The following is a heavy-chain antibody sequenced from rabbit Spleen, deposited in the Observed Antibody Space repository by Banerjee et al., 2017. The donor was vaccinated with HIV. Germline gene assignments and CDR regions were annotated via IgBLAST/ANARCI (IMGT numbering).Heavy chain of an antibody. V-gene: IGHV1S40*01. CDR1: GVSFSANSY. Sequence: QSLEESGGDLVKPGASLTLTCTASGVSFSANSYICWVRQAPGKGLEWIACIDTGSSGFTYFASWAKGRFTISKTSSTTVTLQKTSLTVADTATYFCARGGEGGYGYLDLWGQGTLVTVS. J-gene: IGHJ4*01. D-gene: IGHD5-1*01. CDR3: ARGGEGGYGYLDL. CDR2: IDTGSSGFT.